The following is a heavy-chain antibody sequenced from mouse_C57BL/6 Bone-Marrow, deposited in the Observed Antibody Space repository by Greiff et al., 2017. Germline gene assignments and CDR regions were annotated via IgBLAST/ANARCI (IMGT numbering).Heavy chain of an antibody. V-gene: IGHV1-74*01. J-gene: IGHJ2*01. CDR3: APLIYYYGSSYFDC. CDR2: IHPSDSDT. D-gene: IGHD1-1*01. Sequence: QVQLKQPGAELVKPGASVKVSCKASGYTFTSYWMHWVQQRPGQGLEWIGRIHPSDSDTNYTQKFKGKATLTGDKSSSTAYMQLSSLTSEDSAVYYCAPLIYYYGSSYFDCWGQGTTLTVSS. CDR1: GYTFTSYW.